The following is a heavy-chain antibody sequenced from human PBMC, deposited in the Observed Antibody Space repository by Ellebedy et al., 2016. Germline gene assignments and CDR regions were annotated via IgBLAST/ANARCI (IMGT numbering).Heavy chain of an antibody. V-gene: IGHV3-48*04. CDR2: ISSGSSNI. Sequence: GGSLRLSXAASGFTFSTYSMNWVRQAPGKGLEWVSYISSGSSNIYYADSVKGRFTISRDNAKSSLYLQMHSLRAEDAAVYYCARAGCSSPSCGVDVWGQGTTVTVSS. J-gene: IGHJ6*02. CDR3: ARAGCSSPSCGVDV. CDR1: GFTFSTYS. D-gene: IGHD2-2*01.